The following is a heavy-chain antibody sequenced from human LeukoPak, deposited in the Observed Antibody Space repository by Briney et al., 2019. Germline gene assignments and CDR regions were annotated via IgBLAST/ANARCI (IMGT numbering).Heavy chain of an antibody. CDR2: INPNSGGT. CDR1: GYTFTGYY. CDR3: ARESGSSGLFDY. D-gene: IGHD3-10*01. J-gene: IGHJ4*02. V-gene: IGHV1-2*04. Sequence: ASVKVSCKASGYTFTGYYMHWVRQAPGQGLEWMGWINPNSGGTNYAQKFQGWVTVTRDTSISTAYMELSRLRSDDTAVYYCARESGSSGLFDYWGQGTLVTVSS.